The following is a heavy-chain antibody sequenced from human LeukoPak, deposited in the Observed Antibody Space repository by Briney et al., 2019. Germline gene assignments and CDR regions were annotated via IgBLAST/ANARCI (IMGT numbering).Heavy chain of an antibody. J-gene: IGHJ5*02. CDR3: AGSSHSYGGGIWFDP. V-gene: IGHV4-59*01. D-gene: IGHD5-18*01. CDR2: IYYSGST. CDR1: GGSIGSYY. Sequence: SETLSLTCTVSGGSIGSYYWSWIRQPPGKGLEWVGYIYYSGSTNYNPSLKSRVTISVDTSKNQFSLKLSSVTAADTAVYYCAGSSHSYGGGIWFDPWGQGTLVTVSS.